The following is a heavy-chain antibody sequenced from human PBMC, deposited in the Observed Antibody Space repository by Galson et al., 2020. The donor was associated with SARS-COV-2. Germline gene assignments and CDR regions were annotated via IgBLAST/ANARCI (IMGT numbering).Heavy chain of an antibody. CDR1: GYTLTELS. D-gene: IGHD3-10*01. CDR2: FDPEDGET. Sequence: ASVKVSCKVSGYTLTELSMHWVRQAPGKGLEWMGGFDPEDGETIYAQKFQGRVTMTEDTSTDTAYMELSSLRSEDTAVYYCATVFAYYYGSGSSPRYDYWGQGTLVTGSS. J-gene: IGHJ4*02. CDR3: ATVFAYYYGSGSSPRYDY. V-gene: IGHV1-24*01.